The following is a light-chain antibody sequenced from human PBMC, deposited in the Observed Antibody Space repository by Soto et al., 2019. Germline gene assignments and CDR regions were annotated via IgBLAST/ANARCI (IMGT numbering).Light chain of an antibody. CDR3: CSHPFTNTNVV. J-gene: IGLJ2*01. Sequence: QSVLTQPASVSGSPGQSITISCTGTSSDVGDYDFVSWYQHYPGKAPKLIIYDVYNLPSGVSLRFSGSKSGNTASLTIFGFQAEDEADYYCCSHPFTNTNVVCGAGTKVTVL. CDR2: DVY. CDR1: SSDVGDYDF. V-gene: IGLV2-14*03.